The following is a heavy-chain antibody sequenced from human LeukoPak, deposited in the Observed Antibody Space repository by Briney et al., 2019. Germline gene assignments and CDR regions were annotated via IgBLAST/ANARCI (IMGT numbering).Heavy chain of an antibody. CDR2: INEDGTDS. CDR3: VRDETLWTLDW. J-gene: IGHJ4*02. D-gene: IGHD1-1*01. V-gene: IGHV3-74*03. CDR1: GFTFSGHW. Sequence: GGSLRLSCAASGFTFSGHWIHWVRQAPGMGLVWVSRINEDGTDSMYAESVKGRFTISRDNAKNTVYLQMNSLRAEDTAVYYCVRDETLWTLDWWGQGTLVSVSS.